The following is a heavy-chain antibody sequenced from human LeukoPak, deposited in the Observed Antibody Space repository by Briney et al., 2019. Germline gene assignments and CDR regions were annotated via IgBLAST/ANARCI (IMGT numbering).Heavy chain of an antibody. J-gene: IGHJ4*02. CDR1: GFIFSNYW. CDR3: ARRDTVSHSLPFDY. D-gene: IGHD2-15*01. V-gene: IGHV3-7*05. CDR2: IKQDGSEK. Sequence: PGGSLRLSCAASGFIFSNYWMSWVRQAPGKGLEWVANIKQDGSEKYSVDSVKGRFTISRDNAKNSLYLQMNSLRAEDTAVYYCARRDTVSHSLPFDYWGQGTLVTVSS.